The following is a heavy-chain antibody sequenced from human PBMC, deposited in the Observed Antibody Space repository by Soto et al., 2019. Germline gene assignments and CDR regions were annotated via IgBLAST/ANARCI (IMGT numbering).Heavy chain of an antibody. V-gene: IGHV4-39*01. CDR3: ARRWGHCSSTSCLRFWFDP. CDR1: GFSISSSSYY. J-gene: IGHJ5*02. CDR2: IYYSGST. Sequence: SETLSLTCTFSGFSISSSSYYLGWIRKPPGKGLEWIGSIYYSGSTYYNPSLKSRVTISVDTSKNQFSLKLSSVTAADTAVYYCARRWGHCSSTSCLRFWFDPWGQGTLVTVSS. D-gene: IGHD2-2*01.